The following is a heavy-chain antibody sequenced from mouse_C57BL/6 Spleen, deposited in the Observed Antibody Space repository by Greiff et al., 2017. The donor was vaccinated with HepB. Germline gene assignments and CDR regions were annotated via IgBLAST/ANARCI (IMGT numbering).Heavy chain of an antibody. CDR2: IDPSDSYT. J-gene: IGHJ1*03. Sequence: QVQLQQPGAELVRPGPSVKLSCKASGYTFTSYWMHWVKQRPGQGLEWIGVIDPSDSYTNYNQKFKGKATLTVDTSSSTAYMQLSSLTSEDSAVYYCARSEGNYRYFDVWGTGTTVTVSS. CDR1: GYTFTSYW. D-gene: IGHD2-1*01. CDR3: ARSEGNYRYFDV. V-gene: IGHV1-59*01.